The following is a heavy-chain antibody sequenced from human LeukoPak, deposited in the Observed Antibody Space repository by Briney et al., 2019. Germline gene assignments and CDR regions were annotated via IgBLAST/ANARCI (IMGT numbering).Heavy chain of an antibody. J-gene: IGHJ5*02. V-gene: IGHV3-21*01. Sequence: GGSLRLSCAASGFTFSSYSVNWVRQAPGEGLEWVSSISSTSSYIYYADSVKGRFTISRDNAKNSLYLQMNSLRAEDTAVYYCARGVPALFDPWGQGTLVTVSS. CDR2: ISSTSSYI. D-gene: IGHD2-2*01. CDR3: ARGVPALFDP. CDR1: GFTFSSYS.